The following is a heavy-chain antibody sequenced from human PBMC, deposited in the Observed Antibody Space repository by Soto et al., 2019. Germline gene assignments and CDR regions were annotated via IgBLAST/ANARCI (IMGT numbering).Heavy chain of an antibody. CDR1: GGSISSGGYY. D-gene: IGHD3-10*01. Sequence: SETLSLTCTVSGGSISSGGYYWSWIRQHPGKGLEWIGYIYYSGSTYYNQSLKSRVTISVDTSKNQFSLKLSSVTAADAAVYYCARDRRITMVRGVIGYYGMDVWGQGTTVTVSS. CDR2: IYYSGST. CDR3: ARDRRITMVRGVIGYYGMDV. V-gene: IGHV4-31*03. J-gene: IGHJ6*02.